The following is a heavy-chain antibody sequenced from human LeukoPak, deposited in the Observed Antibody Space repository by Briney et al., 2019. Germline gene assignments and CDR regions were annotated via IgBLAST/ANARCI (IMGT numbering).Heavy chain of an antibody. CDR3: ARIAAAGTEKIDY. CDR2: IYYSGST. D-gene: IGHD6-13*01. CDR1: GGSISSSSYY. V-gene: IGHV4-39*01. Sequence: SETLSLTCTVSGGSISSSSYYWGWIRQPPGTGLEWLGSIYYSGSTYYNPSLKSRVTISVDTSKNQFSLKLSSVTAADTAVYYCARIAAAGTEKIDYWGQGTLVTVSS. J-gene: IGHJ4*02.